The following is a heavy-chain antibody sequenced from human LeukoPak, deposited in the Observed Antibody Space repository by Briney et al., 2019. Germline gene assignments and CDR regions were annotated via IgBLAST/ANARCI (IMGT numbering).Heavy chain of an antibody. CDR1: GGTFSSYA. J-gene: IGHJ4*02. CDR2: IIPIFGTT. D-gene: IGHD3-22*01. Sequence: ASVKVSCKASGGTFSSYAISWVRQAPGQGLEWMGGIIPIFGTTNYAQKLQGRVTITADESTSTAYMELSSLRSENTAVYYCASRTYTYDSSGYYRRNYYFDYWGQGTLVTVSS. V-gene: IGHV1-69*13. CDR3: ASRTYTYDSSGYYRRNYYFDY.